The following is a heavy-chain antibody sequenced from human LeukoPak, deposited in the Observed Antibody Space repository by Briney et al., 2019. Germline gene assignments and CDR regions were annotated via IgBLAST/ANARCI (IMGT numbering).Heavy chain of an antibody. J-gene: IGHJ4*02. CDR3: ARDSEYYDYVWGSYRYRFDY. D-gene: IGHD3-16*02. CDR2: ISSSGSTI. CDR1: GFTFSSYK. Sequence: GGSLRLSCAASGFTFSSYKMNWVRQAPGKGLEWVSYISSSGSTIYYADSVKGRFTISRDNAKNSLYLQMNSLRAEDTAVYCCARDSEYYDYVWGSYRYRFDYWGQGTLVTVSS. V-gene: IGHV3-48*03.